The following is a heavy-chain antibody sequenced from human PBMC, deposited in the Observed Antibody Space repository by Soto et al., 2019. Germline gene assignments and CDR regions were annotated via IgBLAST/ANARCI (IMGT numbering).Heavy chain of an antibody. J-gene: IGHJ5*02. V-gene: IGHV3-23*01. CDR3: AKEGHCSGGSCYSGNWFDP. CDR1: GFTFSSYA. CDR2: ISGSGGST. Sequence: HLGGSLRLSCAASGFTFSSYAMSWVRQAPGKGLEWVSAISGSGGSTYYADSVKGRFTISRDNSKNTLYLQMNSLRAEDTAVYYYAKEGHCSGGSCYSGNWFDPWGQGT. D-gene: IGHD2-15*01.